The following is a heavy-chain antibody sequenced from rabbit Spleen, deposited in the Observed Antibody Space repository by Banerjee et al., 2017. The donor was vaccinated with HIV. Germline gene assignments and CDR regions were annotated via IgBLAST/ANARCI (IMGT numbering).Heavy chain of an antibody. CDR3: ARELAGVIGWNFGW. J-gene: IGHJ4*01. Sequence: QSLEESGGDLVKPEGSLTLTCTASGIDFSTYYWMWWVRQAPGKGLEWIVCIETSSGSTWYACWAKARFTISKSSSTTVTLQMTRLTAADTATYFCARELAGVIGWNFGWWCPGSLVPVS. V-gene: IGHV1S40*01. CDR2: IETSSGST. CDR1: GIDFSTYYW. D-gene: IGHD4-1*01.